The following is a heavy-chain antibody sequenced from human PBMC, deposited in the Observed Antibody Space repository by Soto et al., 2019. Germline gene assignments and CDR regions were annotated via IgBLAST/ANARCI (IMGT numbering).Heavy chain of an antibody. Sequence: PSETLSLTCTVSGGSISSYYWSWIRQPPGKGLEWIGYIHYSGGSSYNPSLKRRVTISVDTSKNQFSLKLSSVTAADTAVYYCARGEINYVWYFDIWGRGTLLTVSS. D-gene: IGHD1-7*01. J-gene: IGHJ2*01. CDR1: GGSISSYY. CDR3: ARGEINYVWYFDI. V-gene: IGHV4-59*01. CDR2: IHYSGGS.